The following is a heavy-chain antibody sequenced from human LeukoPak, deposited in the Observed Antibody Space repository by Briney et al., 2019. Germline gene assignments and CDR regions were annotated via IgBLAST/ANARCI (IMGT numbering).Heavy chain of an antibody. CDR2: ISAYNGNT. D-gene: IGHD6-19*01. Sequence: ASVKVSCKASGYTFTSHGISWGRQAPGQGVEWMGWISAYNGNTNYAQKLQGRVTMTTDTSTSTAYMELRSLRSDDTAVYYCARIASGWSFDYWGQGTLVTVSS. J-gene: IGHJ4*02. CDR1: GYTFTSHG. CDR3: ARIASGWSFDY. V-gene: IGHV1-18*01.